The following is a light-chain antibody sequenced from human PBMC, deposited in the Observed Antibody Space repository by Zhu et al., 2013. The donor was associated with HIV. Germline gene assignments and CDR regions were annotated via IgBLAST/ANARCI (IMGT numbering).Light chain of an antibody. CDR2: EVS. Sequence: QSALTQPASVSGSPGQSITISCTGTSSDVGGYNYVSWYQQDPGKAPKLIIYEVSNRPSGVSDRFSGSKSDNTASLTISGLQAEDETNYYCSSYTTNSTWVFGGGTRLTVL. V-gene: IGLV2-14*01. CDR3: SSYTTNSTWV. CDR1: SSDVGGYNY. J-gene: IGLJ3*02.